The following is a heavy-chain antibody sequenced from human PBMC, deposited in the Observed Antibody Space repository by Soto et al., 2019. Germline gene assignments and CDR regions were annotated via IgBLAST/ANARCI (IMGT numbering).Heavy chain of an antibody. J-gene: IGHJ6*02. CDR3: AKDLALYQIGSHYVMDV. CDR2: ISFDGTNT. V-gene: IGHV3-30*18. D-gene: IGHD2-2*01. Sequence: QVQLVESGGAVVQPGRSLRLSCVASGFNFSTYGIHWVRQAPGKGLEWVAVISFDGTNTFEADSVKGRFTISRDNSRNILYLQLNSLRIEDTAVYYCAKDLALYQIGSHYVMDVWGPGTTVTVSS. CDR1: GFNFSTYG.